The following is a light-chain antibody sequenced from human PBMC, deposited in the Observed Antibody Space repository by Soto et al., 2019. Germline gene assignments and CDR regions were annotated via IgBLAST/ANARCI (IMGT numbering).Light chain of an antibody. CDR3: NSYTSASTYV. V-gene: IGLV2-14*03. CDR2: DVT. J-gene: IGLJ1*01. Sequence: QSVLTQPASVSGSPGQSITISCTGTGSDIGSYNYVSWYQHPPGKVPKFIIYDVTNRPSGVSDRFSGSKSGNTASLTISGLQAEDEADYYCNSYTSASTYVFGTGNKVTVL. CDR1: GSDIGSYNY.